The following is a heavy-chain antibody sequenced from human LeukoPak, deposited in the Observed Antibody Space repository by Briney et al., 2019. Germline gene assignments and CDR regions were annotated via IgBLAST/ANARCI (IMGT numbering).Heavy chain of an antibody. J-gene: IGHJ4*02. CDR1: GGSISSYY. Sequence: SETLSLTCTVSGGSISSYYWSWIRQPPGKGLEWIGYIYYSGSTNYNPSLKSRVTISVDTSKNQFSLKLSSVTAADTAVYYCARSCGGDCPFDYWGQGTLVTVSS. CDR2: IYYSGST. D-gene: IGHD2-21*01. V-gene: IGHV4-59*01. CDR3: ARSCGGDCPFDY.